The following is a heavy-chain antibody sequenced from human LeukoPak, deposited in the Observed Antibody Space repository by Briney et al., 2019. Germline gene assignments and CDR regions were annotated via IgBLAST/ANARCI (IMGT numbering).Heavy chain of an antibody. CDR2: ISAYNGNT. J-gene: IGHJ4*02. Sequence: GASVKVSCMASVYTFTIYGISGVRQAPGQGLEWMGWISAYNGNTNYAQKLQGRVTMTTDTSTTPAYIELKSLRSDDTAGFYCPREDWYRSGWYGYWGQGTLVTVSS. CDR3: PREDWYRSGWYGY. D-gene: IGHD6-19*01. CDR1: VYTFTIYG. V-gene: IGHV1-18*01.